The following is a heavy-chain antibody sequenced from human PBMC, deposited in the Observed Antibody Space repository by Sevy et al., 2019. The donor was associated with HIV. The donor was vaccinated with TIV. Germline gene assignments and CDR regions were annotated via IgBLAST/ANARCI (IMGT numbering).Heavy chain of an antibody. V-gene: IGHV3-23*01. CDR2: ISGSGGST. J-gene: IGHJ6*02. Sequence: GGSLRLSCAASGFTFGTYVMNWVRQAPGKGLEWVSGISGSGGSTYYADSVKGRLTISRDNSKKTVYLQMNSLRAEDTAVYYCAKGDRSFCGIDVWGQGTTVTVSS. CDR3: AKGDRSFCGIDV. CDR1: GFTFGTYV. D-gene: IGHD3-22*01.